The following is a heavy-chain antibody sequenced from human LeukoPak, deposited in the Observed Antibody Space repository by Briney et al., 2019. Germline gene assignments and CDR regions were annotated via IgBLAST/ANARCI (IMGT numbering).Heavy chain of an antibody. J-gene: IGHJ3*02. V-gene: IGHV3-23*01. CDR3: ASVTTGTIRGDAFDI. CDR2: ISGSGGST. Sequence: GGSLRLSCAASGFTFSSYAMSWVRQAPGKGLEWVSAISGSGGSTYYADSVKGRFTISRDNSKNTLYLQMNSLRAEDTAVYYCASVTTGTIRGDAFDIWGQGTMVTVSS. CDR1: GFTFSSYA. D-gene: IGHD4-17*01.